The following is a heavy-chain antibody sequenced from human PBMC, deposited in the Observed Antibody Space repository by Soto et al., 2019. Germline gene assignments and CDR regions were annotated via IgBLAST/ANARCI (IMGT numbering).Heavy chain of an antibody. J-gene: IGHJ6*02. CDR3: ARTGILWFGEFYYYYGMDV. CDR1: VYTFTSYY. CDR2: INPSGGST. V-gene: IGHV1-46*01. Sequence: GASVKVSCKASVYTFTSYYMHWVRQAPGQGLEWMGIINPSGGSTSYAQKFQGRVTMTRDTSTSTVYMELSSLRSEDTAVYYCARTGILWFGEFYYYYGMDVWGQGTTVTVSS. D-gene: IGHD3-10*01.